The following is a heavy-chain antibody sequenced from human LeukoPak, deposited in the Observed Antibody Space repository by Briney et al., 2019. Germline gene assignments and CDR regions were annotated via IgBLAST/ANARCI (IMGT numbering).Heavy chain of an antibody. V-gene: IGHV3-49*03. Sequence: GGSLRLSCTASGFTFDYYTMSWFRQAPGMGLEWVGLIRSKVYGRTTEHAASVRGRFTISRDDSKSIVYLQMNSLKNEDPALYYCSREVGGSYWDYWGQGNQVTVSS. D-gene: IGHD1-26*01. CDR3: SREVGGSYWDY. CDR1: GFTFDYYT. J-gene: IGHJ4*02. CDR2: IRSKVYGRTT.